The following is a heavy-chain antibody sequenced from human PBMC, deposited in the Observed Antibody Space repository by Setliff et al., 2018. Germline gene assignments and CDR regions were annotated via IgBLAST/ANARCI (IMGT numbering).Heavy chain of an antibody. D-gene: IGHD3-9*01. J-gene: IGHJ4*02. CDR3: TTAPRRYFDWLSLGGTDY. CDR2: INWNGGST. CDR1: GFTFDDYG. V-gene: IGHV3-20*04. Sequence: GGSLRLSCAASGFTFDDYGMSWVRQAPGKGLEWVSGINWNGGSTGYADSVKGRFTISRDDSKNTLYLQMNSLKTEDTAVYYCTTAPRRYFDWLSLGGTDYWGQGTLVTVSS.